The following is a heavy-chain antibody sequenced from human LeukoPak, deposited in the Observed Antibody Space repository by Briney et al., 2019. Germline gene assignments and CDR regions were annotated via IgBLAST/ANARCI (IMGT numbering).Heavy chain of an antibody. CDR1: GYTFTGYY. CDR2: SNPNSGGT. V-gene: IGHV1-2*02. J-gene: IGHJ5*02. D-gene: IGHD2-8*01. CDR3: ARAHCTNGVCSFEP. Sequence: ASVKVSCKASGYTFTGYYMHWVRQAPGQGLEWMGWSNPNSGGTNYAQKFQGRVTMTRDTSISTAYMEPSRLRSDDTAVYYCARAHCTNGVCSFEPWGQGTLVTVSS.